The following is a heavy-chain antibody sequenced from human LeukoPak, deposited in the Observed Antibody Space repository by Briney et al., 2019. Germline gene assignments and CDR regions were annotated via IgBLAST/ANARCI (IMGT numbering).Heavy chain of an antibody. V-gene: IGHV3-11*06. CDR1: GFTFSDYY. D-gene: IGHD2-21*01. Sequence: GGSLRLSCAASGFTFSDYYMSWIRQAPGKGLQWVSSISSSSSYIYYADSVKGRFTISRDNAKNSLYLQMNSLRAEDTAVYYCARECGGDCYGFDYWGQGTLVTVSS. CDR2: ISSSSSYI. CDR3: ARECGGDCYGFDY. J-gene: IGHJ4*02.